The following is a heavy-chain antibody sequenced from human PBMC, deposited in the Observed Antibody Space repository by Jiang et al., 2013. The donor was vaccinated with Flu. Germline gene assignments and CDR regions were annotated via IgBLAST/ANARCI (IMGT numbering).Heavy chain of an antibody. D-gene: IGHD5-24*01. CDR3: ARVEMPTATTPSFDY. CDR1: GGSINSGGYY. J-gene: IGHJ4*02. CDR2: IYYSGST. Sequence: GPGLVKPSQTLSLTCSVSGGSINSGGYYWSWIRQHPGTGLEWIGYIYYSGSTYYNPSLKGRVTISVYTSKNQFSLKLSSVTAVDTAVYYCARVEMPTATTPSFDYWGQGTLVTVSS. V-gene: IGHV4-31*03.